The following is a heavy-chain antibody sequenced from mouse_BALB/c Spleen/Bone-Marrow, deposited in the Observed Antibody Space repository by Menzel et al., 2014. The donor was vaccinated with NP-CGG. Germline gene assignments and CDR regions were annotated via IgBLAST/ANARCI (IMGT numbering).Heavy chain of an antibody. V-gene: IGHV1-20*02. CDR3: ARGGLLRAMDY. Sequence: EVKLMESGPELVKPGASVKISCKASGYSFTGYFMNWVMQSHGKSLEWIGRINPYNGDTFYNQKFKGKATLTVDKSPSTAHMELRSLASEDSAVYYCARGGLLRAMDYWGQGTSVTVSS. CDR1: GYSFTGYF. D-gene: IGHD2-3*01. J-gene: IGHJ4*01. CDR2: INPYNGDT.